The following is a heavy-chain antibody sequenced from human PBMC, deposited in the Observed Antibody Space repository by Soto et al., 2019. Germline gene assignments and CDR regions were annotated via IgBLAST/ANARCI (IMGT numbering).Heavy chain of an antibody. J-gene: IGHJ4*02. V-gene: IGHV1-18*01. D-gene: IGHD3-10*01. Sequence: ASVKVSCKASGYIFSSNGFSWVRQAPGQGLEWMGWISSHDDKTNYAQKFQDRITLTTDTSTSTAYMELRSLRSDDTAVYYCGRVEGSGTYYYYFQYWGQGTLVTVSS. CDR1: GYIFSSNG. CDR3: GRVEGSGTYYYYFQY. CDR2: ISSHDDKT.